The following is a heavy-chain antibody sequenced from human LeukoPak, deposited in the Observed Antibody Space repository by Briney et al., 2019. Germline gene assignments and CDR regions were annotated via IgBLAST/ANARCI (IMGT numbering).Heavy chain of an antibody. Sequence: SETLSLTCTVSGGSISSYYWNWIRQPPGKGLEWVGHISYSGGTKYNPSLQSRVTISIDTSKNQFSLNLSSVTAADTAVYYCARRVIMSATGVPDTWLDPWGQGILVTVSS. J-gene: IGHJ5*02. V-gene: IGHV4-59*08. CDR2: ISYSGGT. CDR1: GGSISSYY. CDR3: ARRVIMSATGVPDTWLDP. D-gene: IGHD2-8*02.